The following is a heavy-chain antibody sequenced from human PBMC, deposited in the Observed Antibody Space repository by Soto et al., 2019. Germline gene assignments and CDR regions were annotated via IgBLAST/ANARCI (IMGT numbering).Heavy chain of an antibody. J-gene: IGHJ6*02. Sequence: QVQLVESGGGLVQPGGSLRLSCAASGFTFSDYYMSWIRQAPGKGLEWVSYISSSGSTIYYADSVKGRFTISRDNAKNSLYLQMNSLRAEDTAVYYCARAVYCSGGSCYSGNLYYYGMDVWGQGTTVTVSS. CDR3: ARAVYCSGGSCYSGNLYYYGMDV. CDR1: GFTFSDYY. V-gene: IGHV3-11*01. CDR2: ISSSGSTI. D-gene: IGHD2-15*01.